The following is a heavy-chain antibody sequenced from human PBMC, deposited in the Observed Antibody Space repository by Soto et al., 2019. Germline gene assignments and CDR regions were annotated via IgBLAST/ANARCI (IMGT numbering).Heavy chain of an antibody. CDR3: ARYYDSSGYHLGY. V-gene: IGHV1-2*02. J-gene: IGHJ4*02. CDR2: INPNSGGT. Sequence: LVKGSCKAAGYSITGDYMHWGRQAPGQGLEWMGWINPNSGGTNYAQRFQGRVTMTTDTSTSTAYMELRSLRSDDTAVYYCARYYDSSGYHLGYWGQGTLVPVSS. CDR1: GYSITGDY. D-gene: IGHD3-22*01.